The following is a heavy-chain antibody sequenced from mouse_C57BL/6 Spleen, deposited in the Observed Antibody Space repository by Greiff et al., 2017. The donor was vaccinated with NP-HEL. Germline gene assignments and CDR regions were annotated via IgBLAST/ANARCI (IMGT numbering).Heavy chain of an antibody. V-gene: IGHV5-15*04. Sequence: DVKLVESGGGLVQPGGSLKLSCAASGFTFSDYGMAWVRQAPRKGPEWVAFISNLAYSIYYADTVTGRFTISRENAKNTLYLEMSSLRSEDTAMYYCARRGLRREDAMDYWGQGTSVTVSS. CDR3: ARRGLRREDAMDY. D-gene: IGHD2-4*01. CDR1: GFTFSDYG. CDR2: ISNLAYSI. J-gene: IGHJ4*01.